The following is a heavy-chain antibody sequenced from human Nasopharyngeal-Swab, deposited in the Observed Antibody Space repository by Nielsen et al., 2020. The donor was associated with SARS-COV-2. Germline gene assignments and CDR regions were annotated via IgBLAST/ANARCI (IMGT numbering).Heavy chain of an antibody. CDR3: ATSYYDSSGYYYWFDP. V-gene: IGHV4-39*01. Sequence: SETLSLTCTVSGASISSSIYYWGWIRQPPGKGLEWIGSIYYSGNTYYNPSLKSRVTISVDTSKNQFSLKLSSVTAADTAVYYCATSYYDSSGYYYWFDPWGQGTLVTVSS. D-gene: IGHD3-22*01. J-gene: IGHJ5*02. CDR1: GASISSSIYY. CDR2: IYYSGNT.